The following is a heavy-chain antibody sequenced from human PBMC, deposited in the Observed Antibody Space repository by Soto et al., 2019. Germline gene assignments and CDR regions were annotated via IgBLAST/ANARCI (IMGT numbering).Heavy chain of an antibody. V-gene: IGHV3-21*01. D-gene: IGHD3-10*01. CDR3: AASGGAGTYYFDY. CDR2: ISSGSGNI. CDR1: GFTFSSYT. Sequence: EVQLVESGGGLVKPGGSLRLSCAASGFTFSSYTMNWVRQAPGKGLEWVSSISSGSGNIYYADSVRGRFTILRDNVKNSLYLQMNSLRAEDAAVYYCAASGGAGTYYFDYWGQGTLVTVSS. J-gene: IGHJ4*02.